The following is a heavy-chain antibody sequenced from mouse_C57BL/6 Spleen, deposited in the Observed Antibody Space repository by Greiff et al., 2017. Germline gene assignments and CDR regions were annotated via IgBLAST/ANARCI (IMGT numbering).Heavy chain of an antibody. CDR2: IDPEDGDT. CDR3: TTWGSSRFAY. D-gene: IGHD1-1*01. J-gene: IGHJ3*01. V-gene: IGHV14-1*01. CDR1: GFNIKDYY. Sequence: EVQLQQSGAELARPGASVKLSCTASGFNIKDYYMHWLKPRPEQGLEWIGRIDPEDGDTEYAPKFQGKATMTADTSSNTAYLQLSSLTSEDTAVYYCTTWGSSRFAYWGQVTLVTVSA.